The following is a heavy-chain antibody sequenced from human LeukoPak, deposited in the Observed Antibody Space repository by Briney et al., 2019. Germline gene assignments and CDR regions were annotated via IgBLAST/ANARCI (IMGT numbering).Heavy chain of an antibody. D-gene: IGHD2-15*01. CDR2: ISYIGTT. J-gene: IGHJ6*03. Sequence: PSETLSLTCTVSGGSISSYYWSWIRQPPGKGLEWIGYISYIGTTNYNPSLKSRVTISVDTSKNQFSLKLSSVTAADTAVYYCARGYCSGGSCYSYYYYNYMDVWGKGTTVTVSS. CDR1: GGSISSYY. CDR3: ARGYCSGGSCYSYYYYNYMDV. V-gene: IGHV4-59*12.